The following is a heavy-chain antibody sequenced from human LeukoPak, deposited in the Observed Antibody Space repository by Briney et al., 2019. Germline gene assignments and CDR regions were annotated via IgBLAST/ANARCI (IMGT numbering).Heavy chain of an antibody. CDR3: AKRPRDTSGYYLGAFDG. CDR1: GFTFSSYA. D-gene: IGHD3-22*01. V-gene: IGHV3-23*01. Sequence: GGSLRLSCAASGFTFSSYAMTWVRQAPGKGLEWVSAISASGADTYYADSMKGRFTISRDNSKNTLYLHMSSLRAEDTAVYFCAKRPRDTSGYYLGAFDGWGQGTTVTVSS. CDR2: ISASGADT. J-gene: IGHJ3*01.